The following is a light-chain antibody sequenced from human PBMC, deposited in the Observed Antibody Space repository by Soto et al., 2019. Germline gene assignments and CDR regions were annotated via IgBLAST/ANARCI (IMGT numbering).Light chain of an antibody. CDR2: GAS. Sequence: EIVMTQSPATLSVSPGGRATLSCRASQRISTKVAWYQQKPGQAPRLLIYGASIRATGVPGRFSGSVSGAEFTLTISSLQSEDFAVYYCQQYDNWPPLTFGGGNKVEIK. J-gene: IGKJ4*01. CDR1: QRISTK. V-gene: IGKV3-15*01. CDR3: QQYDNWPPLT.